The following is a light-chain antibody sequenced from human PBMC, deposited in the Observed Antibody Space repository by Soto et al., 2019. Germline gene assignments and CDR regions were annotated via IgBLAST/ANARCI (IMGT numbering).Light chain of an antibody. CDR3: QQYNNWPPLT. V-gene: IGKV3-15*01. CDR2: DAS. Sequence: EIVMTQSPATLSVSPGERATLSCRASQSVRSYVAWYQQKPGQAPRLLIYDASTRATGIPARFTGSGSGAEFTPTISSLQSADFALYYCQQYNNWPPLTFGGGTKVEIK. CDR1: QSVRSY. J-gene: IGKJ4*01.